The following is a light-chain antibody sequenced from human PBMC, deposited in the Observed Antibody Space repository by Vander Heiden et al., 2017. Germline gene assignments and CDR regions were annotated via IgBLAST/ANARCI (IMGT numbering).Light chain of an antibody. CDR1: QGISRA. J-gene: IGKJ1*01. Sequence: GGSVTMPRGASQGISRALAWYQQKTEKGPKHLIYDASSFESGVPSGFSSSRSGTDYTLTISSLQPEDFATYYCQQFNSYPCTFGQGTKVEIK. CDR3: QQFNSYPCT. V-gene: IGKV1-13*02. CDR2: DAS.